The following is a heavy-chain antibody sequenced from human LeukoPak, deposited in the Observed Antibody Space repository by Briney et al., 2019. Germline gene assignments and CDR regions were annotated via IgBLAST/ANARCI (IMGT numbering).Heavy chain of an antibody. D-gene: IGHD6-13*01. CDR1: GGTFSSYA. V-gene: IGHV1-69*05. Sequence: GASVKVSCKASGGTFSSYAISWVRQASGQGLEWMGGIIPIFGTANYAQKFQGRVTITTDESTSTAYMELSSLRSEDTAVYYCAMVLLGGAAANWFDPWGQGTLVTVSS. CDR2: IIPIFGTA. CDR3: AMVLLGGAAANWFDP. J-gene: IGHJ5*02.